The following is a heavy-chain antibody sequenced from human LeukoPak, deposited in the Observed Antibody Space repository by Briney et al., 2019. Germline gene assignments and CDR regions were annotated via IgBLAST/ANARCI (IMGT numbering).Heavy chain of an antibody. J-gene: IGHJ4*02. D-gene: IGHD3-22*01. Sequence: AGGSLRLSCAASGFTFSSYAMSWVRQAPGKGLGWVSAISGSGGSTYYADSVKGRFTISRDNSKNTLYLQMNSLRAEDTAVYYCAKAYYYDSSGYYDRRNFDYWGQGTLVTVSS. CDR1: GFTFSSYA. V-gene: IGHV3-23*01. CDR2: ISGSGGST. CDR3: AKAYYYDSSGYYDRRNFDY.